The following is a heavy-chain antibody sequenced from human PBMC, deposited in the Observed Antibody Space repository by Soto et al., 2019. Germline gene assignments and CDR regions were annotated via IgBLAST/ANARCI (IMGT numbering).Heavy chain of an antibody. J-gene: IGHJ5*02. D-gene: IGHD2-15*01. V-gene: IGHV1-46*01. CDR3: ARDLSDCSGGSCYSLWFDP. CDR1: GYTFTSYY. CDR2: INPSGGST. Sequence: QVQLVQSGAEVKKPGASVKVSCKASGYTFTSYYMHWVRQAPGQGLEWMGIINPSGGSTSYAQKFQGRVTMTRDTSTGTLYMELSSLRSEDTAVYYCARDLSDCSGGSCYSLWFDPWGQGTLVTVSS.